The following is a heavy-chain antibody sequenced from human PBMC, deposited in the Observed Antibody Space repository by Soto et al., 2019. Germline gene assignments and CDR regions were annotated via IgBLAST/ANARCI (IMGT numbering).Heavy chain of an antibody. J-gene: IGHJ4*02. V-gene: IGHV3-30-3*01. Sequence: QVQLVESGGGVVQPGRSLRLSCAASGLTFSRYAMHWVRQAPGKGLEWVAIISYGGSNKYYADSVRGRFTISRDNSNNTLYLQMNSLRAEDTAVSYCARDREGYSGFDYPAYWGQGTLVTVSS. CDR2: ISYGGSNK. CDR3: ARDREGYSGFDYPAY. CDR1: GLTFSRYA. D-gene: IGHD5-12*01.